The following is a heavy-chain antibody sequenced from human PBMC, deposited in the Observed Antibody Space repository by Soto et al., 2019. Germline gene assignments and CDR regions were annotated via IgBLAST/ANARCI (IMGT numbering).Heavy chain of an antibody. CDR3: ARYCSSTSCYVALGFDP. CDR1: GYTFTSYA. V-gene: IGHV1-3*01. D-gene: IGHD2-2*01. CDR2: INAGNGNT. Sequence: ASVKVSCKASGYTFTSYAMHWVRQAPGQRLEWMGWINAGNGNTKYSQKFQGRVTITRDTSASTAYMELSSLRSEDTAVYYCARYCSSTSCYVALGFDPWGQGTLVNVSS. J-gene: IGHJ5*02.